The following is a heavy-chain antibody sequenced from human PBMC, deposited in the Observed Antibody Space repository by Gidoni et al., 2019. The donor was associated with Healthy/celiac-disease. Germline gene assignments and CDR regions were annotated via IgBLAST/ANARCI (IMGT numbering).Heavy chain of an antibody. J-gene: IGHJ4*02. Sequence: EVQLVESGGGLVPPGGSLSLSCAASGFTFSSSEMNWVRQAPGKGLEWVSYISSSGSTIYYADSVKGRFTISRDNAKNSLYLQMNSLRAEDTAVYYCAREDYDILTGYRSDYWGQGTLVTVSS. D-gene: IGHD3-9*01. CDR1: GFTFSSSE. CDR2: ISSSGSTI. V-gene: IGHV3-48*03. CDR3: AREDYDILTGYRSDY.